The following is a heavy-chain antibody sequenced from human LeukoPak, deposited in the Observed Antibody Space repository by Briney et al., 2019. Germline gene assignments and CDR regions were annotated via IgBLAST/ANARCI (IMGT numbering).Heavy chain of an antibody. D-gene: IGHD3-22*01. CDR1: GFTFSSYA. Sequence: GGSLRLSCAASGFTFSSYAMSWVRQAPGKGLEWVSAISGSGGSTYYADSVKGRFTISRDNSKNTLYLQMDSLRAEDTAVYYCARGYFGPIDYWGQGTLVTVSS. CDR3: ARGYFGPIDY. J-gene: IGHJ4*02. CDR2: ISGSGGST. V-gene: IGHV3-23*01.